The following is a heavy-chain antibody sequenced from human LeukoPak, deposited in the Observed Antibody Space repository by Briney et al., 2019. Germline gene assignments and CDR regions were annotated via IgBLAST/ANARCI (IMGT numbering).Heavy chain of an antibody. D-gene: IGHD3-22*01. CDR1: EFTVSTNY. V-gene: IGHV3-66*01. CDR3: ARDGLDSSGPVAFDI. CDR2: IHIDGDT. J-gene: IGHJ3*02. Sequence: GGSLRLSCVASEFTVSTNYMSWVRQAPGKGLEWVSIIHIDGDTHYADSMKGRFTFSRDNSKNTLYLQMNSLRSEDTAVYYCARDGLDSSGPVAFDIWGQGTMVTVSS.